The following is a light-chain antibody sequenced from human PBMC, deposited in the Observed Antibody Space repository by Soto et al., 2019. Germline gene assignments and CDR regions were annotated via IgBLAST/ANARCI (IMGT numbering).Light chain of an antibody. CDR3: SSYTSTNTLV. J-gene: IGLJ2*01. CDR2: DVT. CDR1: RSDVGGYNF. Sequence: QSVLTQPASVSGSPGQSITISCTGTRSDVGGYNFVSWYQQHPGKVPKLLIYDVTHRPSGVSNRFSASKSANTASLTISGLPAEDEADYYCSSYTSTNTLVFGGGTKLTVL. V-gene: IGLV2-14*01.